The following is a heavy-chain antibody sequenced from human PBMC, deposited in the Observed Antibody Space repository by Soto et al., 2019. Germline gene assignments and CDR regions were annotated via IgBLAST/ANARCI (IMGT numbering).Heavy chain of an antibody. D-gene: IGHD2-15*01. CDR2: IYSGGST. CDR1: GFTVSSNY. V-gene: IGHV3-66*01. CDR3: ARGGRYCSGGSCYSDY. Sequence: ESGGGLVQPGGSLRLSCAASGFTVSSNYMSWVRQAPGKGLEWVSVIYSGGSTYYADSVKGRFTISRDNSKNTLYLQMNSLRAEDTAVYYCARGGRYCSGGSCYSDYWGQGTLVTVSS. J-gene: IGHJ4*02.